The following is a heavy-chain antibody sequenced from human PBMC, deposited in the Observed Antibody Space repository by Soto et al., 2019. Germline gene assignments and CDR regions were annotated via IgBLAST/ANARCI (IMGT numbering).Heavy chain of an antibody. V-gene: IGHV4-31*03. Sequence: SETLSLTCTVSGGSISSGGYYWSWIRQHPGKGLEWIGYIYYSGSTYYNPSLKSRVTISVDTSKNQFSLKLSSVTAADTAVYYCARDATDIAAAGHNWFDPWGQGTLVTVSS. J-gene: IGHJ5*02. CDR2: IYYSGST. CDR1: GGSISSGGYY. CDR3: ARDATDIAAAGHNWFDP. D-gene: IGHD6-13*01.